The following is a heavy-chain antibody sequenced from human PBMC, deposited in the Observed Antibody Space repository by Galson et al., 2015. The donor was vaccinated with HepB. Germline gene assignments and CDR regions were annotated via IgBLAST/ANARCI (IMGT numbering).Heavy chain of an antibody. V-gene: IGHV1-69*06. J-gene: IGHJ6*02. D-gene: IGHD3-10*01. CDR2: IIPLFNTS. Sequence: SGGTFRSYAISWVRQAPGQGLEWMGGIIPLFNTSNYALKFQDRVTITADKSTNTSYMELTSLRSADTAVYYCASAITMIRGIFFQKKYGLDVWGQGATVTVSS. CDR1: GGTFRSYA. CDR3: ASAITMIRGIFFQKKYGLDV.